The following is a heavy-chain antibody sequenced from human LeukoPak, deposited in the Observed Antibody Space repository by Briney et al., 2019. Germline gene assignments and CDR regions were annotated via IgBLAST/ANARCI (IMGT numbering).Heavy chain of an antibody. CDR1: GFTFSSYW. Sequence: PGGSLRLSCAASGFTFSSYWMHWVRQTPGRGLVWVSRMDIDGSSTSYVDSVKGRFTISRDNAKNTLYLQMNSLRVEDTAVYYCARVGPYGSGSYHVDYWGQGTLVTVSS. V-gene: IGHV3-74*01. D-gene: IGHD3-10*01. CDR2: MDIDGSST. CDR3: ARVGPYGSGSYHVDY. J-gene: IGHJ4*02.